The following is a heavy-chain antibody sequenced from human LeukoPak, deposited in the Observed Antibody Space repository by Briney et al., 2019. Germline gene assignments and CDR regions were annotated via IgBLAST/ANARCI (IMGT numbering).Heavy chain of an antibody. J-gene: IGHJ1*01. CDR1: GFTFSSYA. CDR3: AILALAVHAEYFQH. D-gene: IGHD6-19*01. CDR2: ISGSGGST. V-gene: IGHV3-23*01. Sequence: PGGSLRLSCAASGFTFSSYAMSWVRQAPGKGLEWVSAISGSGGSTYYADSVKGRFTISRDNSKNTLYLQMNSLRAEFTAVNYCAILALAVHAEYFQHWGQGTLVTVSS.